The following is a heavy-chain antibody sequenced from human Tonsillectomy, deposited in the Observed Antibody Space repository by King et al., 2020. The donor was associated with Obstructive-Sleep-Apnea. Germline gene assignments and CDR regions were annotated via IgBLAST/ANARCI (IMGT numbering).Heavy chain of an antibody. CDR3: ARVKFEDSSGYYYFDY. CDR1: GGSISSYY. V-gene: IGHV4-59*01. J-gene: IGHJ4*02. Sequence: VQLQESGPGLVKPSETLSLTCTVSGGSISSYYWSWIRQPPGKGLEWIGYIYYSGSTNYNPSLKGRVTISVDPSKNQFSLKLSSVTAADTAVYYCARVKFEDSSGYYYFDYWGQGTLVTVSS. D-gene: IGHD3-22*01. CDR2: IYYSGST.